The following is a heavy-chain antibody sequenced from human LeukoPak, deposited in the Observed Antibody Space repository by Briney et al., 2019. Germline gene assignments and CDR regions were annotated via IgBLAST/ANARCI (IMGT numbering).Heavy chain of an antibody. J-gene: IGHJ4*02. D-gene: IGHD6-6*01. Sequence: GASVKVSCKASGYTFTGYYMHWVRQAPGQGLEWMGWINPNSGGTNYAQKFQGRVTMTRDTSISTAYMELSRLRSDDTAVYYCARDRGAKLIVARHVLYYWGQGTLVTVSS. V-gene: IGHV1-2*02. CDR3: ARDRGAKLIVARHVLYY. CDR1: GYTFTGYY. CDR2: INPNSGGT.